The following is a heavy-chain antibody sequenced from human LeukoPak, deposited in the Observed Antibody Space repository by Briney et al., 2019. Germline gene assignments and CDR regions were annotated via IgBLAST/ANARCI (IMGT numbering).Heavy chain of an antibody. CDR3: VKGQHIVVVTAHDGAFDI. Sequence: GGSLRLSCTASGFTFGDYAMSWVRQAPGKGLEWVAFIRYDGSNKYYADSVKGRFTISRDNSKNTLYLQMNSLRAEDTAVYYCVKGQHIVVVTAHDGAFDIWGQGTMVTVSS. V-gene: IGHV3-30*02. D-gene: IGHD2-21*02. J-gene: IGHJ3*02. CDR2: IRYDGSNK. CDR1: GFTFGDYA.